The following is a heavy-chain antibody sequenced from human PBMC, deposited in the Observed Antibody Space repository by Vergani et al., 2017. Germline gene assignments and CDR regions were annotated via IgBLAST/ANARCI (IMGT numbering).Heavy chain of an antibody. D-gene: IGHD3-10*01. Sequence: QLQLQESGPGLVKPSETLSLTCTVSGGSISSSSYYWGWIRQPPGKGLERIGSIYYSGSTYYNPSLKSRVTISVDTSKNQFSLKLSSVTAADTAVYYCARDGGYYGSGIDYWGQGTLVTVSS. J-gene: IGHJ4*02. CDR2: IYYSGST. CDR1: GGSISSSSYY. CDR3: ARDGGYYGSGIDY. V-gene: IGHV4-39*07.